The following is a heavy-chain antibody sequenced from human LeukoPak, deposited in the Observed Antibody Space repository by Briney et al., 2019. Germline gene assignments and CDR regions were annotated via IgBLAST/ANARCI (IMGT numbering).Heavy chain of an antibody. D-gene: IGHD6-13*01. Sequence: PGKSLRLSCAASGFSFSISGMHWVRQTPGKGLEWVAVISYDGNNKYYADSVKGRFTISRDTSKNTLYLQMNSLRAEDTAVYYCAREDSSSLDYWGQGTLVTVSS. CDR2: ISYDGNNK. CDR3: AREDSSSLDY. CDR1: GFSFSISG. J-gene: IGHJ4*02. V-gene: IGHV3-30*03.